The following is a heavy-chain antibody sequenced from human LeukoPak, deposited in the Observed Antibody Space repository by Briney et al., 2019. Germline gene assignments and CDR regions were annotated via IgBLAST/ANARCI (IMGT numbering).Heavy chain of an antibody. CDR2: TSAHNDDT. V-gene: IGHV1-18*01. CDR1: GYTFTSYG. CDR3: ARDWDSRNDYFDP. Sequence: ASVKVSCKASGYTFTSYGISWVRQAPGQGLEWMGWTSAHNDDTNYAETLQGRLTMTTDISTSTDYMELTSLRSDDTAVYYCARDWDSRNDYFDPWGQGTLV. J-gene: IGHJ4*02. D-gene: IGHD1-1*01.